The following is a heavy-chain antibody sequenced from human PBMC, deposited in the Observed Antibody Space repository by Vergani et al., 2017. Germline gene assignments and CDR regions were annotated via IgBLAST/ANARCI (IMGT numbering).Heavy chain of an antibody. V-gene: IGHV1-69*02. J-gene: IGHJ6*02. Sequence: QVQLVQSGAEVKKPGSSVKVSCKASGGTFSSNTISWVRQAPVQGLEWMGRNIPILGIANYAKKFQGRVTFTADKSTSTAYMERSSLRSEDTAVYYCARQGYCSSTSCYGYYYYYGMDVWGQ. CDR3: ARQGYCSSTSCYGYYYYYGMDV. D-gene: IGHD2-2*01. CDR1: GGTFSSNT. CDR2: NIPILGIA.